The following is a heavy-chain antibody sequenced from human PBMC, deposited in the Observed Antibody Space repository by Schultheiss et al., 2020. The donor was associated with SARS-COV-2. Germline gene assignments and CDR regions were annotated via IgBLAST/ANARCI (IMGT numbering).Heavy chain of an antibody. V-gene: IGHV1-2*02. CDR1: GYTFTGYY. Sequence: ASVKVSCKASGYTFTGYYMHWVRQAPGQGLEWMGWINPNSGGTNYAQKFQGRVTMTRDTSISTAYMELRSLRSDDTAVYYCARSSSGWYRDAFDIWGQGTMVTVSS. D-gene: IGHD6-19*01. CDR3: ARSSSGWYRDAFDI. J-gene: IGHJ3*02. CDR2: INPNSGGT.